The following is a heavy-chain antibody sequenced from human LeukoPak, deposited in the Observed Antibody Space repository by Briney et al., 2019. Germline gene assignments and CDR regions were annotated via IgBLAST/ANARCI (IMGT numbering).Heavy chain of an antibody. CDR2: ISAYNGNT. V-gene: IGHV1-18*01. J-gene: IGHJ5*02. Sequence: GASVKVSCKASGYTFTSYGISWVRQAPGQGLEWMGWISAYNGNTNYAQKLQGRVTMTTDTSTSTAYMELRSLRSDDTAVYYCARDRDCSSTSCYSQLFDPWGQGTLVTVSS. D-gene: IGHD2-2*01. CDR3: ARDRDCSSTSCYSQLFDP. CDR1: GYTFTSYG.